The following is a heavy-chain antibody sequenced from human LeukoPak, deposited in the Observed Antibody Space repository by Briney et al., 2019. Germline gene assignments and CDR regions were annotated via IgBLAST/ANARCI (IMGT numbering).Heavy chain of an antibody. J-gene: IGHJ4*02. D-gene: IGHD3-10*01. CDR2: IYYSGST. Sequence: IGYIYYSGSTNYNPSLKSRVTISVDTSKNQFSLKLSSVTAADTAVYYCARLTSGTHPNFDYWGQGTLVTVSS. V-gene: IGHV4-59*01. CDR3: ARLTSGTHPNFDY.